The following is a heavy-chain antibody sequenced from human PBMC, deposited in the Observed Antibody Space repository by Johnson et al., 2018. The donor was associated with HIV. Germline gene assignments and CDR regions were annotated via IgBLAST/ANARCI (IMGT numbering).Heavy chain of an antibody. V-gene: IGHV3-33*06. Sequence: QVQLVESGGGVVQPGRSLRLSCAASGFTFSSYGMHWVRQATGKGLEWVAVIWYDGSNKYYADSVKGRFTISRDNSKNTLYLQMNSLRAEDTAVYYCAKDSNRWELLQDAFDIWRQGTMVTVSS. CDR2: IWYDGSNK. D-gene: IGHD1-26*01. J-gene: IGHJ3*02. CDR1: GFTFSSYG. CDR3: AKDSNRWELLQDAFDI.